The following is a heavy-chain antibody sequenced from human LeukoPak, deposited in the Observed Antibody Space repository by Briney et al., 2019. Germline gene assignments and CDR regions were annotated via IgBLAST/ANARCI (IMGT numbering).Heavy chain of an antibody. CDR3: AKGEYGSSGSYQDY. J-gene: IGHJ4*02. D-gene: IGHD3-22*01. V-gene: IGHV3-23*01. CDR2: ISGSGGST. CDR1: GFTFSSYA. Sequence: AGGSLRLSCAASGFTFSSYAMSWVRQAPGKGLEWVSAISGSGGSTYYADSVKGRFTISRDNSKNTLYLQMNSLRAEDTAVYYCAKGEYGSSGSYQDYWGQGTLVTVSS.